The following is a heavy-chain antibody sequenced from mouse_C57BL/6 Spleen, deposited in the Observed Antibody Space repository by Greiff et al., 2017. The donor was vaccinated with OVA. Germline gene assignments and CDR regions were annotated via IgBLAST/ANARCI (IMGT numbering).Heavy chain of an antibody. Sequence: QVHVKQPGAELVKPGASVKLSCKASGYTFTSYWMQWVKQRPGQGLEWIGEIDPSDSYTNYNQKFKGKATLTVDTSSSTAYMQLSSLTSEDSAVYYCARGGYRVRVDYWGQGTSVTVSS. V-gene: IGHV1-50*01. D-gene: IGHD2-14*01. J-gene: IGHJ4*01. CDR3: ARGGYRVRVDY. CDR1: GYTFTSYW. CDR2: IDPSDSYT.